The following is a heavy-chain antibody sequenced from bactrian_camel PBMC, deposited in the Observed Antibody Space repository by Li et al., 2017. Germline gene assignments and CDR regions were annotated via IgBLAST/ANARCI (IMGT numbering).Heavy chain of an antibody. V-gene: IGHV3S10*01. CDR1: KYTINDYC. D-gene: IGHD1*01. J-gene: IGHJ6*01. CDR2: IDNDGST. Sequence: DVQLVESGGGSVQAGGSLRLSCAVDKYTINDYCMGWFRQPPEKGREGVASIDNDGSTKYADSVKGRFTISQDNAKNTWYLQMNSLRPEDSAMYYCAVDQPCNACRGSHCPYPSSYGFWGQGTQVTVS. CDR3: AVDQPCNACRGSHCPYPSSYGF.